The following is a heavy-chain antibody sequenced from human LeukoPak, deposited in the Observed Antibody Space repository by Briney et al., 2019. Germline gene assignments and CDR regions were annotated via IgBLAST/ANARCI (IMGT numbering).Heavy chain of an antibody. V-gene: IGHV4-39*01. CDR2: ILYSGTT. Sequence: SETLSLTCTVSGGSISTSRYSWGWIRQPPGKGLEWIGNILYSGTTYYNPSLKSRVTISVDTSKNQFSLNLSSVTAADTAVYYCARLDSATDDDYWGQGTLVTVSS. D-gene: IGHD1-1*01. J-gene: IGHJ4*02. CDR3: ARLDSATDDDY. CDR1: GGSISTSRYS.